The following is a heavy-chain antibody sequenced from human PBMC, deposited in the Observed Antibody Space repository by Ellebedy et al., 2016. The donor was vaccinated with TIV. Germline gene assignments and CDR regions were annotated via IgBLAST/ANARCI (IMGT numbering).Heavy chain of an antibody. D-gene: IGHD4-17*01. CDR1: GGSISSYY. CDR3: ESHDYGDMGQYYFDY. V-gene: IGHV4-59*01. J-gene: IGHJ4*02. Sequence: SETLSLXXTVSGGSISSYYWSWIRQPPGKGLEWIGYIYYSGSTNYNPSLKSRVTISVDTSKNQFSLKLSSVTAADTAVYYCESHDYGDMGQYYFDYWGQGTLVTVSS. CDR2: IYYSGST.